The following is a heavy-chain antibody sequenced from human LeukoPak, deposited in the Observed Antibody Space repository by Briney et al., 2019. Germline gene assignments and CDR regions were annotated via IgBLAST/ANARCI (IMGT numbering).Heavy chain of an antibody. CDR3: AKGPHTRLRWSMDFDY. Sequence: GGSLRLSCAASGFTFSSYGMHWVRQAPGKGLEWVAVISYDGSNKYYADSVKGRFTISRDNSKNTLYLQMNSLRAEDTAVYYCAKGPHTRLRWSMDFDYWGQGTLVTVSS. V-gene: IGHV3-30*18. CDR2: ISYDGSNK. CDR1: GFTFSSYG. J-gene: IGHJ4*02. D-gene: IGHD4-23*01.